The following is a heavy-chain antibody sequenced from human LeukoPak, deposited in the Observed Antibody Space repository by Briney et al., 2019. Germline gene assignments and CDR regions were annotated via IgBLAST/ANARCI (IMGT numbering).Heavy chain of an antibody. D-gene: IGHD3-22*01. J-gene: IGHJ4*02. CDR1: GFTFRRHA. CDR2: ISYDGSNK. V-gene: IGHV3-30*04. CDR3: ARGSTYYDSSGQVPFDY. Sequence: GGSLRLSCAASGFTFRRHAMHWVRQAPGKGLEWVAVISYDGSNKYYADSVKGRFTISRDNSKNTLYLQMNSLRAEDTAIYYCARGSTYYDSSGQVPFDYWGQGTLVTVSS.